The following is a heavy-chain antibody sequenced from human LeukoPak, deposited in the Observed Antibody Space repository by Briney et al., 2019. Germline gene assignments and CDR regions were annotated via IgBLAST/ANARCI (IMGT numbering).Heavy chain of an antibody. CDR3: CVGATRGDYFDY. CDR1: GFTFSSYG. D-gene: IGHD1-26*01. CDR2: ISYDGSNK. V-gene: IGHV3-30*03. J-gene: IGHJ4*02. Sequence: GGSLRLSCAASGFTFSSYGMHWVRQAPGKGLEWVAVISYDGSNKYYADSVKGRFTISRDNSKNTLYLQMNSVRAEDTAVYYCCVGATRGDYFDYWGQGTLVTVSS.